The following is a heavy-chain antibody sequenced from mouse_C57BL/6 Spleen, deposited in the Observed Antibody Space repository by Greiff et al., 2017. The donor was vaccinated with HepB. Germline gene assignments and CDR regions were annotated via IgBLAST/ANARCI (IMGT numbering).Heavy chain of an antibody. CDR2: ISSGGSYT. CDR3: ARQGTGKHFDY. Sequence: DVQLVESGGDLVKPGGSLKLSCAASGFTFSSYGMSWVRQTPDKRLEWVATISSGGSYTYYPDSVKGRFTISRDNAKNTLYLQMSSLKSEDTAMYYCARQGTGKHFDYWGQGTTLTVSS. CDR1: GFTFSSYG. D-gene: IGHD4-1*01. V-gene: IGHV5-6*01. J-gene: IGHJ2*01.